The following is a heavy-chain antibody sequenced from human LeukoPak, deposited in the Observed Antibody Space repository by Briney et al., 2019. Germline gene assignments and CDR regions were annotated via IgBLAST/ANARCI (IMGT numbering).Heavy chain of an antibody. CDR1: GFTFSSYW. CDR3: ARDCLSYYRDY. J-gene: IGHJ4*02. Sequence: GGSLRLSCAASGFTFSSYWMSWVRQAPGKGLEWVANIKQDGSEKYYVDSVKGRFTISRDNAKNSLYLQTNSLRAEDTAVYYCARDCLSYYRDYWGQGTLVTVSS. CDR2: IKQDGSEK. V-gene: IGHV3-7*01. D-gene: IGHD3-10*01.